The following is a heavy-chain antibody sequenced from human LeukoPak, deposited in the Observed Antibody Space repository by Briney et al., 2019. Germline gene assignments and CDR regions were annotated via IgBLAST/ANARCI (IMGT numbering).Heavy chain of an antibody. J-gene: IGHJ4*02. V-gene: IGHV3-7*01. CDR1: GFIFSNYW. D-gene: IGHD4-17*01. CDR3: ARVARYGDYIGGSDY. CDR2: IKQDGGEK. Sequence: PGGSLRLSCAASGFIFSNYWMTWVRHAPGKGLEWVATIKQDGGEKYYVDSVKGRFTISRDNAKNSLSLQMSSLRAEDTAVYYCARVARYGDYIGGSDYWGQGALVTVSS.